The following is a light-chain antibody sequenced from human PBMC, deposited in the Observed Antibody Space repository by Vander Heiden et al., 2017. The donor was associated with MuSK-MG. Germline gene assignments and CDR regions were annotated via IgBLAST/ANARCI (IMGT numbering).Light chain of an antibody. J-gene: IGKJ4*01. Sequence: EAVLAQSPGTLSLSPGERASISCRASQSINSNHLAWYQQKPGQAPRLLIFATSSRATGTPDRFSGSGSGTDFALTISRLEPEDFAVYYCQHYGRSPLTFGGGTKVEIK. CDR1: QSINSNH. CDR2: ATS. V-gene: IGKV3-20*01. CDR3: QHYGRSPLT.